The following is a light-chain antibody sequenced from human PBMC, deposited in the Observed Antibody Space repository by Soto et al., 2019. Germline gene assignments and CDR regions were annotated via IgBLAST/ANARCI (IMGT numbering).Light chain of an antibody. CDR3: CSYAGRSTWDVV. CDR1: SSDVGGYNY. CDR2: EVN. Sequence: QSVLTQPPSASGSPGQSVTISCTGTSSDVGGYNYVSWYQQRPGKAPKLMISEVNKRPSGVPDRFSGSKSGNTASLTISGLQTEDEADYYCCSYAGRSTWDVVFGGGTKLTVL. J-gene: IGLJ2*01. V-gene: IGLV2-8*01.